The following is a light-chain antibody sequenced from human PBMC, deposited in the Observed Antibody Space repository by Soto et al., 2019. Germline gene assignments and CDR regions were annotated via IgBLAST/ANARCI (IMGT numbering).Light chain of an antibody. V-gene: IGKV1-39*01. CDR3: QQYNNWPIT. Sequence: DIQMTQSPSSLSASLGDRVTITCRASQSIRSYFNCYQQKPGKAPKLLIYAASSLQGGAPSRFSGSGSGTDFPPTISSLQPEDSETYYCQQYNNWPITFGQGTRLEIK. CDR1: QSIRSY. J-gene: IGKJ5*01. CDR2: AAS.